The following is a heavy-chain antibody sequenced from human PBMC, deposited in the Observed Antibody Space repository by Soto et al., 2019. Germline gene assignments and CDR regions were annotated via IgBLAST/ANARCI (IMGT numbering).Heavy chain of an antibody. CDR3: AKYGSSWYFDY. CDR2: ISYDGSNK. CDR1: GFTFSSYG. Sequence: GGSLRLSCAASGFTFSSYGMHWVRQAPGKGLEWVAVISYDGSNKYYADSVKGRFTISRDNSKNTLYLQMNSLRAEDTAVYYCAKYGSSWYFDYWGQGTLVTVS. D-gene: IGHD6-13*01. J-gene: IGHJ4*02. V-gene: IGHV3-30*18.